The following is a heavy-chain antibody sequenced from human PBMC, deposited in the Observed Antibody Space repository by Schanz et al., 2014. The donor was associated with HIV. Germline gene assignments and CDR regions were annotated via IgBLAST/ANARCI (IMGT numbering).Heavy chain of an antibody. CDR2: ISYDGSNK. Sequence: QVQLVESGGGVVQPGRSLRLSCAASGFTFSTKGMHWVRQAPGKGLEWVAVISYDGSNKYYADSVKGRFTISRDNSKNTLYLQMNSLRAEDTAVYHCAARYCSGAKCYSLDYWGQGTLVTVSS. V-gene: IGHV3-30*03. CDR3: AARYCSGAKCYSLDY. D-gene: IGHD2-15*01. J-gene: IGHJ4*02. CDR1: GFTFSTKG.